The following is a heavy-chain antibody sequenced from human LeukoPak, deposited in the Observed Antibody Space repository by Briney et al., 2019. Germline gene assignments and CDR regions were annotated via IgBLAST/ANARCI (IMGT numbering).Heavy chain of an antibody. D-gene: IGHD3-22*01. V-gene: IGHV3-53*01. J-gene: IGHJ6*03. CDR1: GFTVSDNY. CDR3: AKDFPTTYDSSGHHYYHYMDV. CDR2: IYSGGST. Sequence: GGSLRLSCVASGFTVSDNYMTWVRQAPGKGLEWASIIYSGGSTYYADSVKGRFTLSRDNSKNTLYLQMNSLRAEDTAVYFCAKDFPTTYDSSGHHYYHYMDVWGKGTTVTVSS.